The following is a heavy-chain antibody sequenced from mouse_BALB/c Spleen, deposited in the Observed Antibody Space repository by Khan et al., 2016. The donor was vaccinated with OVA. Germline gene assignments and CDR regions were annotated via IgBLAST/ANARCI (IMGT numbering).Heavy chain of an antibody. CDR2: INPTSGYT. CDR3: TRDRIDY. J-gene: IGHJ2*01. Sequence: VQLQASGAELAKPGASVKMSCKASGYTFTTYWMHWVKQRPGQGLEWIGYINPTSGYTDYNEKFKDRATLSADRSSSTAYMQLSSLTSEDSAVYYCTRDRIDYWGQGTTLTVSS. V-gene: IGHV1-7*01. CDR1: GYTFTTYW.